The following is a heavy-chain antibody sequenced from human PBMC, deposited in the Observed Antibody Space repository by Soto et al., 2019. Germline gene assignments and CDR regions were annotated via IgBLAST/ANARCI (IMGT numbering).Heavy chain of an antibody. CDR1: GGTFSNYA. Sequence: SVKVSCKASGGTFSNYAFSWVRQAPGQGLERMGGILPIFTTATYAPKFQDRVTITADESTSTVYMDLSSLRSEDTALYYCAKDIGFQQHLFVFDNWGQGTLVTVSS. J-gene: IGHJ4*02. D-gene: IGHD6-13*01. CDR2: ILPIFTTA. CDR3: AKDIGFQQHLFVFDN. V-gene: IGHV1-69*13.